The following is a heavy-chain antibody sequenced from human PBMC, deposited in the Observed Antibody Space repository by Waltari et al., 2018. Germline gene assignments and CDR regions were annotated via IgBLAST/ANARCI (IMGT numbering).Heavy chain of an antibody. J-gene: IGHJ6*02. CDR3: ARSISAKGRGFDV. Sequence: QVQLQESGPGLVTPSETLSLTCSVSGASISLYFWNWVRQSPGKGLEWIVSMYDGVATIYNPSLESRVSMSVDTSKSHFTLKLASVTAADTGMYFCARSISAKGRGFDVWGQGTTVIVSS. CDR2: MYDGVAT. V-gene: IGHV4-59*01. D-gene: IGHD3-3*02. CDR1: GASISLYF.